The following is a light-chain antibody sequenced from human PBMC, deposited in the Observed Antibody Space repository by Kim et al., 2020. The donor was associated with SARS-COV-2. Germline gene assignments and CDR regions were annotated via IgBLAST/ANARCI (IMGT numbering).Light chain of an antibody. Sequence: ASVGDTVSITGQSSQDIRIYLNWDQQKPRKAPVLRMNDASNLDTGVPSRFSVSGAGTHFTLTISSLQPDDIATYYCQQYDSLPLTFGGGTKVDIK. CDR2: DAS. CDR3: QQYDSLPLT. J-gene: IGKJ4*01. V-gene: IGKV1-33*01. CDR1: QDIRIY.